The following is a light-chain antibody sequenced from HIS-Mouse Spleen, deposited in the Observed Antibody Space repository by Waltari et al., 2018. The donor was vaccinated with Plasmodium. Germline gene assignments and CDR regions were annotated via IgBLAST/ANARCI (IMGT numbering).Light chain of an antibody. Sequence: QSALTQPRPVSGSPGQSVTISCTGTSSDVGGYNYVLWYQQHPSKAPKLMIYDVSKRPSGVPDRFSGSKSGNTASLTISGLQAEDEADYYCCSYAGSYTLVFGGGTKLTVL. J-gene: IGLJ2*01. CDR1: SSDVGGYNY. CDR2: DVS. V-gene: IGLV2-11*01. CDR3: CSYAGSYTLV.